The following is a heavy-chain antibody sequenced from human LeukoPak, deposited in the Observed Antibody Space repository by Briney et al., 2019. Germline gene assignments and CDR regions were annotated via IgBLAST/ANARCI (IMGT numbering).Heavy chain of an antibody. CDR2: MYINGNS. Sequence: SETLSLTCTVSRGSISSGSSYWSWIRQPAGKGLEWIGRMYINGNSNYNPSLKSRVTISVDTSKNQFSLKLSSVAAADTAVYYCARVRRDGYNFIYYYYMDVWGKGTTVTISS. D-gene: IGHD5-24*01. CDR3: ARVRRDGYNFIYYYYMDV. CDR1: RGSISSGSSY. J-gene: IGHJ6*03. V-gene: IGHV4-61*02.